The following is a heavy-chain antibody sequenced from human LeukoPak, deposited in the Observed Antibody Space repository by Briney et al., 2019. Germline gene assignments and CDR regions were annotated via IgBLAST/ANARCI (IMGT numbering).Heavy chain of an antibody. CDR1: GFTFSSYG. J-gene: IGHJ4*02. Sequence: GGSLRLSCAASGFTFSSYGMHWVRQAPGKGLEWVAVIWYDGSNKYYADSVKGRFTISRDNSKNTLYLQMNSLRAEDTAVYYCAREGDSSGYYDLDYWGQGALVTVSS. CDR2: IWYDGSNK. CDR3: AREGDSSGYYDLDY. V-gene: IGHV3-33*01. D-gene: IGHD3-22*01.